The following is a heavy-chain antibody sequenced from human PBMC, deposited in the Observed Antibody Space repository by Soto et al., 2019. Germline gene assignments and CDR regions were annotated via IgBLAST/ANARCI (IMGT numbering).Heavy chain of an antibody. D-gene: IGHD1-26*01. CDR3: ARRGATAYYYYGMDV. Sequence: ASVKVSCKASGYTFTSYGISWVRQAPGQGLEWMGWISAYNGNTNYAQKLQGRVTMTTDTSTSTAYMELRSLRSDDTAVYYCARRGATAYYYYGMDVWGQGTTVTVSS. CDR2: ISAYNGNT. V-gene: IGHV1-18*01. J-gene: IGHJ6*02. CDR1: GYTFTSYG.